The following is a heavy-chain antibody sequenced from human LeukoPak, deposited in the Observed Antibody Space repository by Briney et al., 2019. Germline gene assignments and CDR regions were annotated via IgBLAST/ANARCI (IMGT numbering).Heavy chain of an antibody. CDR3: ARDLAGE. CDR2: INHDGSEK. V-gene: IGHV3-7*03. J-gene: IGHJ4*02. CDR1: GFTFRNNW. Sequence: PGGSLRLSCAASGFTFRNNWMNWIRQAPGKGLEWVANINHDGSEKYYVDSVKGRFTISRDNVKNSLYLQMNNLRTEDTAVYYCARDLAGEWGQGTLVTVSS.